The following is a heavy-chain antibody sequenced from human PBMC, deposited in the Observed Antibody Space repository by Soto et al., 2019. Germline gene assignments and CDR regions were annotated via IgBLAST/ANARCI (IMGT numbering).Heavy chain of an antibody. J-gene: IGHJ4*02. CDR3: SCLYNWNGRSAY. V-gene: IGHV4-4*07. CDR2: IYSSGST. D-gene: IGHD1-20*01. Sequence: QVQLQESGPGLVKPSETLSLTCTVSGVSITSYYWSWIRQPAGKGLEWIGRIYSSGSTNYNPSLKCRGTMSIDTTKNQFSLKLSSVTAADTAMYYCSCLYNWNGRSAYWGQGTLVTVSP. CDR1: GVSITSYY.